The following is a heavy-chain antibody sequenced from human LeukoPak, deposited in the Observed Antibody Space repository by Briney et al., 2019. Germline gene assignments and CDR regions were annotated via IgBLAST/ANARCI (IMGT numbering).Heavy chain of an antibody. CDR3: AKARGSSVYEQFDY. CDR2: ISTRVRAT. CDR1: GFVFSPYA. J-gene: IGHJ4*02. D-gene: IGHD5/OR15-5a*01. Sequence: RGSLTLSLAASGFVFSPYAMTWVRPAPEKGLQWVSSISTRVRATSYADSVEGRFTISIDNSKNTLYLQMNSLRADDTAVYYCAKARGSSVYEQFDYWGQGTQVTVSP. V-gene: IGHV3-23*01.